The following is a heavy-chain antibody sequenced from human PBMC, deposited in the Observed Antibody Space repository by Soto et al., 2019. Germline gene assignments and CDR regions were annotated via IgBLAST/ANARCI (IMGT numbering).Heavy chain of an antibody. Sequence: LEWMGWISAYNGNTNYAQKLQGRVTMTTDTSTSTAYMELRSLRSDDTAVYYCARGYCSGGSCYYNWFDPWGQGTLVTVSS. CDR2: ISAYNGNT. V-gene: IGHV1-18*01. D-gene: IGHD2-15*01. J-gene: IGHJ5*02. CDR3: ARGYCSGGSCYYNWFDP.